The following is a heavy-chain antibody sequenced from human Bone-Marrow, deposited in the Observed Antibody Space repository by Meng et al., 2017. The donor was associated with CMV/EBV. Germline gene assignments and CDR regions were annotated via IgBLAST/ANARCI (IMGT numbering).Heavy chain of an antibody. CDR2: NIPIFGTA. Sequence: SVKVSCKASGGTFSSYAISWVRQAPGQGLEWMGGNIPIFGTANYAQKFQGRVTITTDESTSTAYMELSSLRSEDTAVYYCARVDGVVPYYYYGMDVWGQGTTVTVSS. J-gene: IGHJ6*02. CDR3: ARVDGVVPYYYYGMDV. D-gene: IGHD3-3*01. CDR1: GGTFSSYA. V-gene: IGHV1-69*05.